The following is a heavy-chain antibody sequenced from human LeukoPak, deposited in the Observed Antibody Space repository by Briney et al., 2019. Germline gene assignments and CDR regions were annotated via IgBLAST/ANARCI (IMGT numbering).Heavy chain of an antibody. Sequence: GGSLRLSCAASGFTFSDYYMSWIRQAPGKGLEWVSYISSSSSYTNYADSVKGRFTISRDNAKNSLYLRMNSLRAEDTAVYYCARDQAGIAVAGTPWYYYGMDVWGKGTTVTVSS. D-gene: IGHD6-19*01. CDR1: GFTFSDYY. J-gene: IGHJ6*04. V-gene: IGHV3-11*06. CDR2: ISSSSSYT. CDR3: ARDQAGIAVAGTPWYYYGMDV.